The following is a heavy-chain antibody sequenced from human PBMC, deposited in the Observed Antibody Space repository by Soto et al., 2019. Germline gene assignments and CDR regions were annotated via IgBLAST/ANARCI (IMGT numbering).Heavy chain of an antibody. CDR3: ARPANTVADHFDL. V-gene: IGHV5-51*01. Sequence: PGESLKISCQVSGYTFTIYWIGWVRQMPGKGLEWMGIIYPSDSDTRYSPSSQGQVTISADQSINTAYLQWDSLKASDTAIYYCARPANTVADHFDLWGQGTPVTV. CDR2: IYPSDSDT. CDR1: GYTFTIYW. D-gene: IGHD4-17*01. J-gene: IGHJ4*02.